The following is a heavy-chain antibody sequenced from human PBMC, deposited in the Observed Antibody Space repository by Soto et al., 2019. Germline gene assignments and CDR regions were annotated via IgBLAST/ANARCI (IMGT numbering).Heavy chain of an antibody. V-gene: IGHV3-30*18. CDR3: AKDRRSSGYYDY. CDR2: ISYDGSNK. CDR1: GFTFSSYG. Sequence: PGGSLRLSCEASGFTFSSYGMHWVRQAPGKGLEWVAVISYDGSNKYYADSVKGRFTTSRDNSKNTLYLQMNSLRAEDTAVYYCAKDRRSSGYYDYWGQGTLVTVSS. J-gene: IGHJ4*02. D-gene: IGHD3-22*01.